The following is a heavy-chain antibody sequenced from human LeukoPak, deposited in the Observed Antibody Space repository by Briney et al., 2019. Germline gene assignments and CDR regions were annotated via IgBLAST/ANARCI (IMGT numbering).Heavy chain of an antibody. CDR2: VSYTGTYT. CDR1: GFIFSDYT. Sequence: GGSLRLSCATSGFIFSDYTMNWVRQAPGKGLEWVSSVSYTGTYTFYADSVKGRFTISRDNAKNSLYLQMDSLRADDSALYYCVRDLRFIGGSNWFDPWGQGTQVIVSS. J-gene: IGHJ5*02. V-gene: IGHV3-21*01. CDR3: VRDLRFIGGSNWFDP. D-gene: IGHD3-3*01.